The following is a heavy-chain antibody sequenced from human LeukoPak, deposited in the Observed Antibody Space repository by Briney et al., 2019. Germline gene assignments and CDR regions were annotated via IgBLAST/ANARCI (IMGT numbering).Heavy chain of an antibody. CDR1: SDSISSSRFY. J-gene: IGHJ6*02. CDR3: ASLLSGFISSWCPDYYYGVDV. Sequence: SETLSLTCTVSSDSISSSRFYGGWIRQPPGRGLEWIATISYSGSTYYNPSLRSRVTMSIDTSKNQFSLKLSSVTAADTAVYYCASLLSGFISSWCPDYYYGVDVWGQGTTVTVSS. V-gene: IGHV4-39*01. D-gene: IGHD6-13*01. CDR2: ISYSGST.